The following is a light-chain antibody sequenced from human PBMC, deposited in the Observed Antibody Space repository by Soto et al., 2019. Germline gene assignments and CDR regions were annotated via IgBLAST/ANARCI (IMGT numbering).Light chain of an antibody. V-gene: IGLV2-23*01. J-gene: IGLJ1*01. CDR3: CSYAGSSLYV. CDR1: SSDVGSYNL. Sequence: QSALTQPASVSGSPGQSITISCTGTSSDVGSYNLVSWYQQHPGKAPKLMIYEGSKRPSGVSNRFSGSKSGNTASLTISGLQAEDEADYYCCSYAGSSLYVFGNGTKVTV. CDR2: EGS.